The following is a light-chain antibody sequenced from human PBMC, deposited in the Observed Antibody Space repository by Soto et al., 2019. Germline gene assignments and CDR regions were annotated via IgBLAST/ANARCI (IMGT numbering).Light chain of an antibody. J-gene: IGKJ2*01. CDR1: QSVSGTY. CDR3: QLYGSSRRFT. V-gene: IGKV3-20*01. Sequence: DIGLTQSPGTLSLSPGERASLYCRASQSVSGTYLAWYQQKPGQAPRVLIYGASSRAAGTPDRFSGSGSGTDFTLTISRLEPEDFAVYYCQLYGSSRRFTFGQGTKLEIK. CDR2: GAS.